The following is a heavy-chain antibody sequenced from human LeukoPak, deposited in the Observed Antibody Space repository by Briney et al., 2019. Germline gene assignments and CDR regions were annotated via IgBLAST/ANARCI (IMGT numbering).Heavy chain of an antibody. J-gene: IGHJ6*02. Sequence: GGSLRLSCAASSFTFGDYAMHWVRQAPGKGLEWVSGITWSSDNIAYADSVKGRFTISRDNAKKSLYLQMNSLRTEDTALYYCAKDIAASISFYGMDVWGQGTTVTVSS. CDR3: AKDIAASISFYGMDV. D-gene: IGHD6-13*01. CDR1: SFTFGDYA. CDR2: ITWSSDNI. V-gene: IGHV3-9*01.